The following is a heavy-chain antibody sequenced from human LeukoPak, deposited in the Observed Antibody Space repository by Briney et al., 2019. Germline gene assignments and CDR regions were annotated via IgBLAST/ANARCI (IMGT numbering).Heavy chain of an antibody. CDR3: ARDPHDYGNWFDP. CDR2: INPNSGGT. CDR1: GYTFTGYY. V-gene: IGHV1-2*02. D-gene: IGHD4-17*01. J-gene: IGHJ5*02. Sequence: SVKVSCMASGYTFTGYYMHWVRQAPGQGLEWMGWINPNSGGTNYAQKFQGRVTMTRDTSISTAYMELSRLRSDDTAVSYCARDPHDYGNWFDPWGQGTLVTVSS.